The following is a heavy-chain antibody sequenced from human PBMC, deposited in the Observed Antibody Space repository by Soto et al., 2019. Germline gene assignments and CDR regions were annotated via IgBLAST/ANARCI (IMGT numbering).Heavy chain of an antibody. CDR3: ARVSVDVPE. CDR2: IDPKSGGT. J-gene: IGHJ4*02. D-gene: IGHD5-12*01. Sequence: QLVQSGAEVKKPGASAKVSCKTSGPTFIAYYIHWVRQAPGQGLEWMGWIDPKSGGTTYEQKYLGRVTMTRDTSINTAYMELNRLTSDDTAVYFCARVSVDVPEWGQGTLITVSS. V-gene: IGHV1-2*02. CDR1: GPTFIAYY.